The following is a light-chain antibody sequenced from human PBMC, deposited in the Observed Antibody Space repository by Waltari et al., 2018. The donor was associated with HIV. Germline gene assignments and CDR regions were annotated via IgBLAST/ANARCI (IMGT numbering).Light chain of an antibody. Sequence: AIQLTQSPSSLSASVGDRVTITCRASRVISTALAWYQQKPGKPPKLLIHGVSILESGVPSNFSGSGSGTDFTLTISSLQPEDFATYYCQQFNTYPWTFGQGTKVEIK. CDR1: RVISTA. V-gene: IGKV1-13*02. J-gene: IGKJ1*01. CDR3: QQFNTYPWT. CDR2: GVS.